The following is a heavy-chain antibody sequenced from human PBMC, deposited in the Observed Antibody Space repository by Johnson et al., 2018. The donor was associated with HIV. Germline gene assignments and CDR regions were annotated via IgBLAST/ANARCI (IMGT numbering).Heavy chain of an antibody. J-gene: IGHJ3*02. CDR1: GFTFSSYA. Sequence: VQLVESGGGLVQPGRSLRLSCAASGFTFSSYAMHWVRQAPGKGLEWVAVIWYDGSKKYYVESVQGRFTISRDNSKNTLYLQMNGLRAEDTAVYYCAKVLSPRPWGDDAFDIWGQGTMVTVSS. V-gene: IGHV3-33*06. D-gene: IGHD7-27*01. CDR2: IWYDGSKK. CDR3: AKVLSPRPWGDDAFDI.